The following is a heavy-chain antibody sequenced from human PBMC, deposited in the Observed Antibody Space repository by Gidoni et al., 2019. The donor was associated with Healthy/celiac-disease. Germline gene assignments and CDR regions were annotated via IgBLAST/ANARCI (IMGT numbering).Heavy chain of an antibody. CDR1: GYTFTGYS. V-gene: IGHV1-2*02. CDR3: ASRTIMFAFGGQPAFDI. CDR2: INPNRGGT. D-gene: IGHD3-16*01. J-gene: IGHJ3*02. Sequence: QVQLVQSGAEVKKPGVSVKVSCKASGYTFTGYSMHWVRQAPGQWLEWMGWINPNRGGTYSAQNFHVMFTMTRDTSICTAYMELSWLLSVVPAVYCCASRTIMFAFGGQPAFDIWGQGTMFTVSS.